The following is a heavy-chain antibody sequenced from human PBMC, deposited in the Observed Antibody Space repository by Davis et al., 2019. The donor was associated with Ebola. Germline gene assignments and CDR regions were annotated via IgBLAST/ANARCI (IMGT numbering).Heavy chain of an antibody. CDR3: ARAAREDAFDI. CDR1: GFTFSNYY. D-gene: IGHD1-26*01. V-gene: IGHV3-11*04. CDR2: ISNSGSTI. J-gene: IGHJ3*02. Sequence: GESLKIPCAASGFTFSNYYLSWIRPAPGKGLEWVSYISNSGSTIYYADSVKGRCTISRDNAKNSLYLQMNSLRAEDTAVYDWARAAREDAFDIWGQGTMVTVSS.